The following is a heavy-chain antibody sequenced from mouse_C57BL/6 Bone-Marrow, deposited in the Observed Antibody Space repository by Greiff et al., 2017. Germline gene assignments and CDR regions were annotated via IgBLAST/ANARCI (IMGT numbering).Heavy chain of an antibody. CDR1: GYTFTDYE. J-gene: IGHJ4*01. CDR3: TRWGTVVKDY. CDR2: IDPETGGT. D-gene: IGHD1-1*01. Sequence: QVQLQQPGAELVRPGASVTLSCKASGYTFTDYEMHWVKQTPVHGLEWIGAIDPETGGTAYNQKFKGKAILTADKSSSTAYMELRSLTSEDSAVYYCTRWGTVVKDYWGQGTSVTVSS. V-gene: IGHV1-15*01.